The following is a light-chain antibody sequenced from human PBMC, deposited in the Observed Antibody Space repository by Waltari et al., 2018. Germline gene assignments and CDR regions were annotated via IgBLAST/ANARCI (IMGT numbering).Light chain of an antibody. CDR1: QSVSRN. V-gene: IGKV3-15*01. J-gene: IGKJ2*01. CDR2: GAS. CDR3: QQSNNWPLL. Sequence: EIVMTQSPATLSVSPGERATLSCRASQSVSRNLAWYQQKPGQAPRLLIYGASTRATGIPARFSGSGSGTEFTLTISSLQSEDFAVYYCQQSNNWPLLFGQGTKLEIK.